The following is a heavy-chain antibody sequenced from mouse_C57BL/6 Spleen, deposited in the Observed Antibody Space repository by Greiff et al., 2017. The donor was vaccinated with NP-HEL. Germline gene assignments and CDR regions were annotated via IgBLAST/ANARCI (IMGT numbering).Heavy chain of an antibody. J-gene: IGHJ3*01. D-gene: IGHD2-5*01. CDR1: GFTFSDYY. CDR3: AREGYYYSNYVPFAY. V-gene: IGHV5-16*01. Sequence: EVQRVESEGGLVQPGSSMKLSCTASGFTFSDYYMAWVRQVPEKGLEWVANINYDGSSTYYLDSLKSRFIISRDNAKNILYLQMSSLKSEDTATYYCAREGYYYSNYVPFAYWGQGTLVTVSA. CDR2: INYDGSST.